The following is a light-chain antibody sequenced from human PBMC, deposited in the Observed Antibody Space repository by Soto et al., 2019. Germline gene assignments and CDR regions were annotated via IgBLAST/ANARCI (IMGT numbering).Light chain of an antibody. J-gene: IGLJ2*01. CDR3: CSYAGTYTIRV. CDR1: SSDIGAYNY. CDR2: DVS. Sequence: QSALTQPRSVSGSPGQSVTISCTGTSSDIGAYNYVSWYQQHPGKAPKFMIYDVSKRPSGVPDRFSGSKSGNTASLTISGLQAEDEADYYCCSYAGTYTIRVFGGGTKVTVL. V-gene: IGLV2-11*01.